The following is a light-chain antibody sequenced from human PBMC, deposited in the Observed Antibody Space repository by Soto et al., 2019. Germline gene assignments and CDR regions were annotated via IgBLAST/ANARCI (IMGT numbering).Light chain of an antibody. J-gene: IGKJ4*01. Sequence: DIVMTQSPDSLAVSLGERATINCKSSQSVLYNSDNKNYLAWYQQKPGQPPKLLIYWASTRDSGVPDRFSGSGSGADFTLIISSLQAEDVAVYYCQQYYTTLTFGGGTKEEIK. CDR1: QSVLYNSDNKNY. V-gene: IGKV4-1*01. CDR3: QQYYTTLT. CDR2: WAS.